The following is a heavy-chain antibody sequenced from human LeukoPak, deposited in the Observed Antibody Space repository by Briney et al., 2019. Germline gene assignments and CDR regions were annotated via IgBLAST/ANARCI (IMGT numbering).Heavy chain of an antibody. D-gene: IGHD4-17*01. V-gene: IGHV4-59*05. Sequence: PGGSLRLSCTASGFSFSSFEMNWVRQPPGKGLEWIGSVYYSGSTYYNPSLKSRVTISIDTSKKQFSLKVNSVTAADTAVYYCARFFKGGDNGDYSDYWGQGTLVTVSS. J-gene: IGHJ4*02. CDR3: ARFFKGGDNGDYSDY. CDR2: VYYSGST. CDR1: GFSFSSFE.